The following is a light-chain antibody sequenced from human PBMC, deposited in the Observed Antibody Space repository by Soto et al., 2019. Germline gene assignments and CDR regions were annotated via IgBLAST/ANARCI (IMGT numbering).Light chain of an antibody. CDR2: GAS. V-gene: IGKV3-15*01. CDR3: QQYNKWPLT. J-gene: IGKJ4*01. Sequence: EIVLTQSPATLSVSQGERATLSCRASESVSNNLAWYQQKPGQAPRLLIYGASARATGIPARFSGSGSGTEFTLTISSLQSEDFAVYYFQQYNKWPLTFGGGTMMEIK. CDR1: ESVSNN.